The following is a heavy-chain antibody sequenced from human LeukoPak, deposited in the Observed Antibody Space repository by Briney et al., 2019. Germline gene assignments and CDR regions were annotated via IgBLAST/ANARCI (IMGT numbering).Heavy chain of an antibody. CDR3: ATDGNDYVWGSYRI. D-gene: IGHD3-16*02. J-gene: IGHJ4*02. V-gene: IGHV1-24*01. Sequence: GASVKVSRKVSGYTLTELSMHWVRQAPGKGLEWMGGFDPEDGETIYAQKFQGRVTMTEDTSTDTAYMELSSLRSEDTAVYYCATDGNDYVWGSYRIWGQGTLVTVSS. CDR1: GYTLTELS. CDR2: FDPEDGET.